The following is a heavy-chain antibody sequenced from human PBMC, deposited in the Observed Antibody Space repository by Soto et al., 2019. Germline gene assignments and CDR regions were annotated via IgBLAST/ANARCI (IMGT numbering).Heavy chain of an antibody. V-gene: IGHV1-69*01. CDR1: GGTFSSYA. Sequence: QVQLVQSGAEVKKPGSSVKVSCKASGGTFSSYAISWVRQAPGQGLEWMGWIIPIFGTANYAQKFQGRVTITADESTSTAYMELSSLRSEDTAVYYCARRPHYYDSSGTWVEFDYWGQGTLVTVSS. CDR2: IIPIFGTA. CDR3: ARRPHYYDSSGTWVEFDY. J-gene: IGHJ4*02. D-gene: IGHD3-22*01.